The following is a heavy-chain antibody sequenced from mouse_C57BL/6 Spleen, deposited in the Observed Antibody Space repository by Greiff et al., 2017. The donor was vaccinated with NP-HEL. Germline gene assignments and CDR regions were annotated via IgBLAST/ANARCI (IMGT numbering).Heavy chain of an antibody. CDR1: GFTFSDYG. V-gene: IGHV5-17*01. J-gene: IGHJ4*01. CDR2: ISSGSSTI. CDR3: ARGGNFLDYYAMDY. Sequence: DVKLVESGGGLVKPGGSLKLSCAASGFTFSDYGMHWVRQAPEKGLEWVAYISSGSSTIYYADTVKGRFTISRDNAKNTLFLQMTSLRSEDTAMYYCARGGNFLDYYAMDYWGQGTSVTVSS.